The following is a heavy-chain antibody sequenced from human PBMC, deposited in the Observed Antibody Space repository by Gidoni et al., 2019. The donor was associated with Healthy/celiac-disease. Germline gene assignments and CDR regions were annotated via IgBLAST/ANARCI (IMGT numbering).Heavy chain of an antibody. Sequence: QVQLVESGGGVVQPGRSLRLSCAAPGFTFSSYGMHWVRQAPGKGLEWVAVIWYDGSNKYYADSVKGRFTISRDNSKNTLYLQMNSLRAEDTAVYYCARDRGITGTIVDRRGYGMDVWGQGTTVTVSS. V-gene: IGHV3-33*01. CDR1: GFTFSSYG. J-gene: IGHJ6*02. D-gene: IGHD1-7*01. CDR3: ARDRGITGTIVDRRGYGMDV. CDR2: IWYDGSNK.